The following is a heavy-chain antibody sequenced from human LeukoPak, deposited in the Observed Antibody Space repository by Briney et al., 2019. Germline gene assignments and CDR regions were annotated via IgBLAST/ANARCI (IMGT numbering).Heavy chain of an antibody. CDR1: GFTFSSYA. CDR2: ISGSGGST. V-gene: IGHV3-23*01. CDR3: AKDLRASRRPRFDY. Sequence: GGSLRLSCAASGFTFSSYAMSWVRQAPGKGLEWVSAISGSGGSTYYADSVKGRFTISRDNSKNTLYPQMNSLRAEDTAVYYCAKDLRASRRPRFDYWGQGTLVTVSS. J-gene: IGHJ4*02.